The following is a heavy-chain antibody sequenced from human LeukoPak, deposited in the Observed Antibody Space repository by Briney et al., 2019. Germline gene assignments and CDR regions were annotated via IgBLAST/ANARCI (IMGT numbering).Heavy chain of an antibody. V-gene: IGHV1-69*05. D-gene: IGHD4-17*01. CDR1: GGTFSSYA. Sequence: SVKVPCKASGGTFSSYAISWVRQAPGQGLEWMGRIIPIFGTANYAQKFQGRVTITTDESTSTAYMELSSLRSEDTAVYYCARERRYGDYVPYYMDVWGKGTTVTVSS. J-gene: IGHJ6*03. CDR3: ARERRYGDYVPYYMDV. CDR2: IIPIFGTA.